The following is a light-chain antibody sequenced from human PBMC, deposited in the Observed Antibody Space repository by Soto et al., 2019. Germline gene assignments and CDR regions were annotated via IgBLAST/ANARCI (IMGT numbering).Light chain of an antibody. J-gene: IGLJ2*01. V-gene: IGLV2-23*01. CDR3: CSYAGSTTYVV. CDR2: EDT. CDR1: SSDVGGYNL. Sequence: QSALTQPASVSGSPGQSITISCTGTSSDVGGYNLVSWYQQHPGKAPKLMIFEDTKRPSGVSNRFSGSKSGNTASLTISGLQAKDEADYYCCSYAGSTTYVVFGGGTKVTVL.